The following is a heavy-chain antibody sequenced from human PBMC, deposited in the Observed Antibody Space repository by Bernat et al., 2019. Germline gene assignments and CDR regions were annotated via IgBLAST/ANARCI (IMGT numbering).Heavy chain of an antibody. CDR2: IRSSGSSI. CDR3: VRGGYCSGGICYSFNAFDI. V-gene: IGHV3-48*03. Sequence: EEQLVESGGGLVQPGGSLRLSCAASGFTFRNHEMNWVRQAPGNGLEWISYIRSSGSSIYYAESGKGRFTISRDDAKTSLYLEMNNLKADDTAVYYCVRGGYCSGGICYSFNAFDIWGQGTMVTVSS. J-gene: IGHJ3*02. D-gene: IGHD2-15*01. CDR1: GFTFRNHE.